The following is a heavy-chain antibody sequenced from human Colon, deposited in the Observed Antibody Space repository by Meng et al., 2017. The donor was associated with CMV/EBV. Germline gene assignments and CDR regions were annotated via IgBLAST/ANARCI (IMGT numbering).Heavy chain of an antibody. J-gene: IGHJ4*02. CDR1: GFTFSSYA. V-gene: IGHV3-23*01. CDR3: AKVRLVRGGGLDY. CDR2: ISGSGSST. D-gene: IGHD3-16*01. Sequence: GGSLRLSCAASGFTFSSYAMTWVRQAPGKGLEWVSGISGSGSSTYYADSVKGRFTISRDNSKNTLYLEMNSLRAEDTAVYYCAKVRLVRGGGLDYWGQGTLVTVSS.